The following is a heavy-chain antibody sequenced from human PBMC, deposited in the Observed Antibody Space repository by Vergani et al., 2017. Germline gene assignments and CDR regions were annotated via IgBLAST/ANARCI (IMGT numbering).Heavy chain of an antibody. D-gene: IGHD3-10*01. CDR2: IYHSGST. CDR1: GYSISSGYY. J-gene: IGHJ5*02. V-gene: IGHV4-38-2*01. CDR3: ARGGSRVKFDP. Sequence: QVQLQESGPGLVKPSETLSLTCAVSGYSISSGYYWGWIRQPPGKGLEWIGSIYHSGSTYYNPSLKSRVTISVDTSKNQFSLKLSSVTAADTAVYYCARGGSRVKFDPWGQGTLVTVSS.